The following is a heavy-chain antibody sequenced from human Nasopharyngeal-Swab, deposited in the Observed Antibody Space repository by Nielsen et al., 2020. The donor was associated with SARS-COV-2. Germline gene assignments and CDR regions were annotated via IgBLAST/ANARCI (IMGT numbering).Heavy chain of an antibody. D-gene: IGHD3-3*01. J-gene: IGHJ6*02. CDR3: TTRVEYYDFWSGYYRDYYGMDV. Sequence: WIRQPPGKGLEWVAVIWYDGSNKYYADSVKGRFTISRDNSKNTLYLQMNSLRAEDTAVYYCTTRVEYYDFWSGYYRDYYGMDVWGQGTTVTVSS. V-gene: IGHV3-33*01. CDR2: IWYDGSNK.